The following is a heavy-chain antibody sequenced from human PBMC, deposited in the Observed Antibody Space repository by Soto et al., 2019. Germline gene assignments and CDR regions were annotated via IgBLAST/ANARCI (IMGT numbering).Heavy chain of an antibody. D-gene: IGHD3-3*01. J-gene: IGHJ6*02. CDR2: ISYDGSNK. CDR3: AKCAYRFFGKRGGYYYYGMDV. CDR1: GFTFSSYG. V-gene: IGHV3-30*18. Sequence: QVQLVESGGGVVQPGRSLRLSCAASGFTFSSYGMHWVRQAPGKGLEWVAVISYDGSNKYYADSVKGRFTISRDNSKNTLYLQMNSLRAEDTAVYYCAKCAYRFFGKRGGYYYYGMDVWGQGTTVTVSS.